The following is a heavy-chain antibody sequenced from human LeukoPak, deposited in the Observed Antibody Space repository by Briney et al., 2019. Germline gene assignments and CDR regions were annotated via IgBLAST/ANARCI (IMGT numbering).Heavy chain of an antibody. D-gene: IGHD5-24*01. CDR3: ARRRWLQEIDY. Sequence: SETLSLTCTVSGASVSSYYWSWIRQPPGKGLEWIGNFYYRGNTFYNPSLKSRVTISVDPSKNQFSLKLTSVTAADTAVYYCARRRWLQEIDYWGQGTLVTVSS. J-gene: IGHJ4*02. CDR1: GASVSSYY. CDR2: FYYRGNT. V-gene: IGHV4-59*04.